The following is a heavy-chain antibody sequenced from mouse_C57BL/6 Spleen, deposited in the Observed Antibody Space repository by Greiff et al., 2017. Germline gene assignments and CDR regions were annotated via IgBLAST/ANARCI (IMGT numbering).Heavy chain of an antibody. CDR3: AKKTGDWYFDV. J-gene: IGHJ1*03. V-gene: IGHV5-6*01. Sequence: VQLKESGGDLVKPGGSLKLSCAASGFTFSSYGMSWVRQTPDKRLEWVATISSGGSYTYYPDSVKGRFTISRDNAKNTLYLQMSSLKSEDTAMYYCAKKTGDWYFDVWGTGTTVTVSS. CDR2: ISSGGSYT. D-gene: IGHD4-1*01. CDR1: GFTFSSYG.